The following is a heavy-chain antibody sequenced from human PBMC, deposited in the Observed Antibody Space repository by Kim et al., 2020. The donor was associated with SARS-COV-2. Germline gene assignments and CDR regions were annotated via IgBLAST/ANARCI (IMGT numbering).Heavy chain of an antibody. V-gene: IGHV1-69*13. CDR2: IIPIFGTA. CDR1: GGTFSSYA. J-gene: IGHJ6*02. Sequence: SVKVSCKASGGTFSSYAISWVRQAPGQGLEWMGGIIPIFGTANYAQKFQGRVTITADESTSTAYMELSSLRSEDTAVYYCAREIQDYYYGMDVWGQGTTVTVSS. CDR3: AREIQDYYYGMDV.